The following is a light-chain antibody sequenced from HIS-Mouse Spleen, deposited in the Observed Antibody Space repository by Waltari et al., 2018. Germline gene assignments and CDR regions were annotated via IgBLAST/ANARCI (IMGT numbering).Light chain of an antibody. CDR2: DDS. V-gene: IGLV3-21*03. CDR3: QVWDSSSDHWV. CDR1: NIGSKS. J-gene: IGLJ3*02. Sequence: SYVLTQPPSVSVAPGKTARITWGGNNIGSKSVHWYQQKPGQAPVLVGYDDSDRPSGIPERFSGSNSGNTATLTISRVEAGDEADYYCQVWDSSSDHWVFGGGTKLTVL.